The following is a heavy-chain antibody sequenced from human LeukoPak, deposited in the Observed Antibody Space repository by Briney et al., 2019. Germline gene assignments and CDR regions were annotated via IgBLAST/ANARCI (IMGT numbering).Heavy chain of an antibody. J-gene: IGHJ4*02. V-gene: IGHV3-30*02. CDR3: ARRAGAYSHPYDY. CDR1: GFTFSSSG. CDR2: IRYDGNNK. Sequence: GGSLRLSCAASGFTFSSSGMHWVRQAPGKGLEWVAFIRYDGNNKYYADSVKGRFPISRDNSKNTLYLQMDSLRAEDTAVYYCARRAGAYSHPYDYWGQGTLVTVSS. D-gene: IGHD4/OR15-4a*01.